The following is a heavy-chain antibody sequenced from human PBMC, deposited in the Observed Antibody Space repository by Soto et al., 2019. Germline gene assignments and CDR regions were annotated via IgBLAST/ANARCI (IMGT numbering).Heavy chain of an antibody. Sequence: GGSLRLSCAASGFTFSSYAMSWVRPAPGKGLEWVSYISSSSSTIYYADSVKGRFTISRDNAKNSLYLQMNSLRAEDTAVYYCAKHPERIAQIGWFDPWGQGTLVTVSS. V-gene: IGHV3-48*01. J-gene: IGHJ5*02. CDR2: ISSSSSTI. D-gene: IGHD6-13*01. CDR3: AKHPERIAQIGWFDP. CDR1: GFTFSSYA.